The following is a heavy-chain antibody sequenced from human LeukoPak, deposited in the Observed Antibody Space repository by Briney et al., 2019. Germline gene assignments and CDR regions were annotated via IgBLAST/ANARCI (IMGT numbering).Heavy chain of an antibody. V-gene: IGHV4-59*12. CDR3: ARDSGTLLRGSRRGYDGNYYYMDV. J-gene: IGHJ6*03. CDR2: NHYSGRT. D-gene: IGHD3-10*01. Sequence: PSETLSLTCTVSGGSISSYYWSWIRQPPGKGLEGIGYNHYSGRTNYNHPLKSRVTISVDTSKNQFSLKLSSVTAADTAVYYCARDSGTLLRGSRRGYDGNYYYMDVWGKGTTVTISS. CDR1: GGSISSYY.